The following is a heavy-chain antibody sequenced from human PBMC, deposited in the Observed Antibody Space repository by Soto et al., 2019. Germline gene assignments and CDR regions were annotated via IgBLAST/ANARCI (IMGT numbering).Heavy chain of an antibody. J-gene: IGHJ6*02. Sequence: QVQLVQSGAEVKKPGASVKVSCKASGYTFTSYDINWVRQATGQGLEWMGWMNPNSGNTGYAQKFQGRVTMTRNTTISTAYMELSSLRSEDTAVYYCAINLAETYDRYYYGMDVWGQGTTVTVSS. CDR3: AINLAETYDRYYYGMDV. CDR2: MNPNSGNT. D-gene: IGHD5-12*01. CDR1: GYTFTSYD. V-gene: IGHV1-8*01.